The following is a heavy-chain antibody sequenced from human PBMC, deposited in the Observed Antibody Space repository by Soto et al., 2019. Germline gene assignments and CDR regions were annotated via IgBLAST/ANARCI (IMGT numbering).Heavy chain of an antibody. D-gene: IGHD2-21*02. CDR3: TRHLDIKVTPTDX. Sequence: GGSLRLSCAASGFTFSGSAMHWVRQASGKGLEWVGRIRSKTNSYATAYSGSVKGRFTISRDDSKNTAYLQMRSMKTEDTAVYYCTRHLDIKVTPTDXWGQGTLVTVSX. V-gene: IGHV3-73*01. CDR1: GFTFSGSA. CDR2: IRSKTNSYAT. J-gene: IGHJ4*02.